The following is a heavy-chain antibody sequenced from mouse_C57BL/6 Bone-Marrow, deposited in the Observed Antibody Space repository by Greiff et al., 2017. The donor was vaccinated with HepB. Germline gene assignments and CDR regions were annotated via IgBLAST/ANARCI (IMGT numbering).Heavy chain of an antibody. Sequence: VQLQQPGAELVKPGASVKLSCKASGYTFTSYWMQWVKQRPGQGLEWIGEIDPSDSYTNYNQKFKGMATLTVDTSSSTAYMQRSSLTSEDSAVFYCARGNDDYAASAMDYWGQVTSVTVSS. D-gene: IGHD2-4*01. CDR2: IDPSDSYT. V-gene: IGHV1-50*01. J-gene: IGHJ4*01. CDR3: ARGNDDYAASAMDY. CDR1: GYTFTSYW.